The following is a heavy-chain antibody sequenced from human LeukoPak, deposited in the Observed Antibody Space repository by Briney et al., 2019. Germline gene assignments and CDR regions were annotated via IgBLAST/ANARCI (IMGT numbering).Heavy chain of an antibody. V-gene: IGHV3-21*01. Sequence: GGSLRLSCAASGFTFDDYGMSWVRQAPGKGLEWVSSISSSSSYIYYADSVKGRFTISRDNAMNSLYLQMNSLRAEDTAVYYCASNPTSYYFDYWGQGTLVTVSS. CDR1: GFTFDDYG. J-gene: IGHJ4*02. CDR3: ASNPTSYYFDY. CDR2: ISSSSSYI.